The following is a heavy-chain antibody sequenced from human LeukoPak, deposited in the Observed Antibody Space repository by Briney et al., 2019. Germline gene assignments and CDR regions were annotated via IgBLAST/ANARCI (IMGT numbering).Heavy chain of an antibody. V-gene: IGHV3-7*01. CDR1: GFTFSSYS. CDR2: MKEDGSET. J-gene: IGHJ4*02. CDR3: GRHRSGSGTYFIDY. Sequence: GGSLRLSCVVSGFTFSSYSMIWVRQAPGKGLQWVANMKEDGSETNYVDSVKGRFTISRDNAKNSLYLQMNSLRAEDTAVYYCGRHRSGSGTYFIDYWGQGTLVSVSS. D-gene: IGHD3-10*01.